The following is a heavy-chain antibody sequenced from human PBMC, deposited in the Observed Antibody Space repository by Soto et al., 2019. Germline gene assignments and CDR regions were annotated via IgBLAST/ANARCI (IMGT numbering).Heavy chain of an antibody. CDR3: ARGGRDDFWSGYRSYYYYGMDV. D-gene: IGHD3-3*01. CDR2: ISAYNGNT. CDR1: GYTFTSYG. Sequence: QVQLVQSGAEVKKPGASVKVSCKASGYTFTSYGISWVRQAPGQGLEWMGWISAYNGNTNYAQKLQGRVTMTTDTSTSTAYMELRSRRSDDTAVYYCARGGRDDFWSGYRSYYYYGMDVWGQGTTVTVSS. V-gene: IGHV1-18*01. J-gene: IGHJ6*02.